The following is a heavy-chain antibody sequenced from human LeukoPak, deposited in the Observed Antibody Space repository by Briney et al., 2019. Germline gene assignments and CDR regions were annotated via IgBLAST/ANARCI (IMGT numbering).Heavy chain of an antibody. J-gene: IGHJ4*02. CDR3: AREGRSSTPGY. CDR2: ISGSGST. V-gene: IGHV4-4*07. CDR1: GGSISGYY. Sequence: SETLSLTCAVSGGSISGYYWSWIRQPAGKGLEWMGRISGSGSTDYDPSLKSRVTMSVDTSKNQFSLKLSSVTAADTAVYYCAREGRSSTPGYWGQGTLVTVSS. D-gene: IGHD2-15*01.